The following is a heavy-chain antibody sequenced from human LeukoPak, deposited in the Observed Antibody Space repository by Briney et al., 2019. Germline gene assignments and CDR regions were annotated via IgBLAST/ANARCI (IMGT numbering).Heavy chain of an antibody. CDR2: ISAYNGNT. D-gene: IGHD5-12*01. V-gene: IGHV1-18*01. Sequence: GASVKVSCKASGYTFTSYGISWVRQAPGQGLEWMGWISAYNGNTNYAQKLRGRVTMTTDTSTSTAYMELRSLRSDDTAVYYCARPLVATLLGSSWFDPWGQGTLVTVSS. CDR1: GYTFTSYG. CDR3: ARPLVATLLGSSWFDP. J-gene: IGHJ5*02.